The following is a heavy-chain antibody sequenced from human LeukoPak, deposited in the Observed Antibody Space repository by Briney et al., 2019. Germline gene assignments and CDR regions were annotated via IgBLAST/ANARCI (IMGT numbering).Heavy chain of an antibody. CDR2: ISSSSGYI. D-gene: IGHD2/OR15-2a*01. CDR1: GFTFSRYS. V-gene: IGHV3-21*01. CDR3: ARGNIVGRWFDP. J-gene: IGHJ5*02. Sequence: GGSLRLSCAASGFTFSRYSMNWVRQAPGKGLEWVSSISSSSGYIYYTNSVKGRFTISRDNAKNSLYLQMNSLRAEDTAVYYCARGNIVGRWFDPWGQGTLVTVSS.